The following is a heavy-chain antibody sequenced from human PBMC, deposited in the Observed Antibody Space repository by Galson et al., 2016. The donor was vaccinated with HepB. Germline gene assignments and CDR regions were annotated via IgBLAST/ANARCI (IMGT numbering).Heavy chain of an antibody. CDR2: IIPLFGTA. CDR3: ASVAVVTPEGGWFDP. J-gene: IGHJ5*02. CDR1: GVTFSNFA. Sequence: SVKVSCKASGVTFSNFAISWVRQAPGQGLEWVGGIIPLFGTANFAQKFQGRVTITADESASTAYMELSSLRSEDTAVYYCASVAVVTPEGGWFDPWGQGTLVTVSS. V-gene: IGHV1-69*13. D-gene: IGHD4-23*01.